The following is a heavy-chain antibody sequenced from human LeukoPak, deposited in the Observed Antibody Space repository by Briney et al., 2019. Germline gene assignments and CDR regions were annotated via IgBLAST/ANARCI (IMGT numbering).Heavy chain of an antibody. CDR1: GGSISSYY. Sequence: SETLSLTCTVSGGSISSYYWSWIRQPAGKGLEWIGRIYTSGSTNYNPSLKSRVTMSVDTSKNQFSLKLSSVTAADTAVYYCARADGPDWYRQYYFDYWGQGTLVTVSS. D-gene: IGHD3-9*01. CDR2: IYTSGST. CDR3: ARADGPDWYRQYYFDY. J-gene: IGHJ4*02. V-gene: IGHV4-4*07.